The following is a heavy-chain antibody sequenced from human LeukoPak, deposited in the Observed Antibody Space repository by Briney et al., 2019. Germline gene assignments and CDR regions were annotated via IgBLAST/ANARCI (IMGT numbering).Heavy chain of an antibody. J-gene: IGHJ4*02. CDR2: IRYDESKT. CDR1: GFTFSSYG. D-gene: IGHD1-26*01. CDR3: AKSHLPNSYSGTYYCDY. Sequence: GGSLRLSCAASGFTFSSYGMHWVRQAPAKGLEWVAFIRYDESKTFYGDSVKGRFTISRDNSKNTLYLQMNSLRAEDTAVYYCAKSHLPNSYSGTYYCDYWGQGTQVTVSS. V-gene: IGHV3-30*02.